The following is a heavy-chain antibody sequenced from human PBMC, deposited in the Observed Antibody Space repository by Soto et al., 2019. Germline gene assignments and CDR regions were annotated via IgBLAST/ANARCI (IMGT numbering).Heavy chain of an antibody. CDR3: ARGGSGYVCFTEF. CDR2: IIPIFGTA. V-gene: IGHV1-69*01. D-gene: IGHD3-22*01. Sequence: QEQLVQSGAEVKKPGSSVKVSCKASGGIFSSYAISWVRQAPGQGLEWMGGIIPIFGTANYAQKFQGRVTITADESTNTAYMELSSLKSEDTAIYYCARGGSGYVCFTEFWGQGTLVTVS. J-gene: IGHJ4*02. CDR1: GGIFSSYA.